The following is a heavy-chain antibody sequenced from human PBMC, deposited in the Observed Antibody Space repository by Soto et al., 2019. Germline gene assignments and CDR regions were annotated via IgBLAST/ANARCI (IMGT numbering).Heavy chain of an antibody. V-gene: IGHV4-59*12. CDR3: ARLGMAGSY. CDR1: GGSMSPNY. CDR2: IYYAGST. J-gene: IGHJ4*02. D-gene: IGHD1-26*01. Sequence: PSETLSLTGTVSGGSMSPNYWSWFRQPPGRGLEWVGYIYYAGSTSYNPSLKSRVTISLETSKSQFSLRLSSVTAADTAVYYCARLGMAGSYWGQGTLVTVSP.